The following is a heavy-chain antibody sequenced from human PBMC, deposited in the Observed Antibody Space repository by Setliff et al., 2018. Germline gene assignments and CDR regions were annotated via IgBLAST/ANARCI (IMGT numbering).Heavy chain of an antibody. D-gene: IGHD1-26*01. CDR2: IYYSGST. J-gene: IGHJ4*02. V-gene: IGHV4-39*01. CDR3: ARGRVDSGSYNDLGYFAD. Sequence: PAETLSLTCTVSGGSISSSSYYWGWIRQPPGKGLEWIGSIYYSGSTYYNPSLKSRVTISVDTSKTQFSLILSSVTAADTAMYFCARGRVDSGSYNDLGYFADWGKGTLVTVSS. CDR1: GGSISSSSYY.